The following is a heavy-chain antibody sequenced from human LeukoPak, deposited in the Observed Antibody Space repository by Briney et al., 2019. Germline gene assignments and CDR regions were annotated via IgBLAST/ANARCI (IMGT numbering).Heavy chain of an antibody. J-gene: IGHJ5*02. CDR3: ARDSESRFQLLSAYWFDP. Sequence: PGGSLRLSCAASGFTFSSYWMSWVRQAPGKGLEWVANIKQDGSEKYYVDSVKGRFTISRDNAKNSLYLQMNSLRAEDTAVYYCARDSESRFQLLSAYWFDPWGQGTLVTVSS. D-gene: IGHD2-2*01. CDR1: GFTFSSYW. V-gene: IGHV3-7*01. CDR2: IKQDGSEK.